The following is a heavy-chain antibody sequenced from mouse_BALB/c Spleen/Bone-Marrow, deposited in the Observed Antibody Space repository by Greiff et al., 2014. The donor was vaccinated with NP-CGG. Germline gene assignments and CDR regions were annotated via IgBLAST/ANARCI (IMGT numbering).Heavy chain of an antibody. V-gene: IGHV1-7*01. D-gene: IGHD2-1*01. Sequence: QVQLKESGAELAKPGASVKMSCKASGYTFTRYWMHWVKQRPGQGLEWIGYINPSTGDTEYNQKFKDKATLTADMSPSTAYMQLSSLTSEDSAVYYCARGNYEAMDSWGQGTSVTVSS. CDR2: INPSTGDT. CDR3: ARGNYEAMDS. J-gene: IGHJ4*01. CDR1: GYTFTRYW.